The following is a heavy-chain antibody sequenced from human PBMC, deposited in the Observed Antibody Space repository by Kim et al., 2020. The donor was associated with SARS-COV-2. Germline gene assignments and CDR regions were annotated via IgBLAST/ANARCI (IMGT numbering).Heavy chain of an antibody. CDR1: GGSISSYY. CDR2: IYYSGST. D-gene: IGHD3-16*01. J-gene: IGHJ4*02. CDR3: ARGGTAPIDY. Sequence: SETLSLTCSVSGGSISSYYWSWIRRPPGKGLEWIGYIYYSGSTNYNPSLKSRVTILVDTSKNQFSLKLSSVTAADTAIYYCARGGTAPIDYWGQGTLVTV. V-gene: IGHV4-59*01.